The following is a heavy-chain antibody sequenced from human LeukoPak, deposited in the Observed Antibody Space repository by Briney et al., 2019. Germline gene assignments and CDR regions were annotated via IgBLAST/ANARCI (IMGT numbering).Heavy chain of an antibody. J-gene: IGHJ4*02. V-gene: IGHV3-30-3*01. CDR3: ARVVPSDY. Sequence: GGSLRLSCAASGLSFSSYAMHWVRQAPGKGLEWVAVISYDGTEKYYGDSVKGRFTISRDNSKNSLYLQMNSLRAEDTAVYYCARVVPSDYWGQGTLVTVSS. CDR2: ISYDGTEK. CDR1: GLSFSSYA. D-gene: IGHD2-2*01.